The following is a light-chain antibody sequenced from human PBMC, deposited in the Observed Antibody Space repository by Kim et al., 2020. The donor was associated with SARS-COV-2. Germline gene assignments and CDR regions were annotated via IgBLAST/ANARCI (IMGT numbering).Light chain of an antibody. Sequence: EIVLTQSPATLSLSPGERATLSCRASQSVSSSLVWYQQKPGQAPRLLIYDASNRATGIPARFSGSGSGTDFTLTISSLEPEDFAVYYCHQRRNWLWTFGQGTKVDIK. CDR3: HQRRNWLWT. CDR2: DAS. J-gene: IGKJ1*01. V-gene: IGKV3-11*01. CDR1: QSVSSS.